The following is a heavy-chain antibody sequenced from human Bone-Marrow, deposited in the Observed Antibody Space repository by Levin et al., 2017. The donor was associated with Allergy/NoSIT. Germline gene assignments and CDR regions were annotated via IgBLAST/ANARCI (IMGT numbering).Heavy chain of an antibody. CDR2: IKQDGSEK. D-gene: IGHD5-12*01. J-gene: IGHJ4*02. CDR1: GFTFSSYW. Sequence: GGSLRLSCAASGFTFSSYWMSWVRQAPGKGLEWVANIKQDGSEKYYVDSVKGRFTISRDNAKNSLYLQMNSLRAEDTAVYYCASLPMGDIVAHPEATHDYWGQGTLVTVSS. CDR3: ASLPMGDIVAHPEATHDY. V-gene: IGHV3-7*01.